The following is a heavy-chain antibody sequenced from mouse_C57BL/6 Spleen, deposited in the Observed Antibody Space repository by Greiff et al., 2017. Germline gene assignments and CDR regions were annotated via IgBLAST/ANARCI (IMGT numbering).Heavy chain of an antibody. Sequence: QVQLQQSGAELMKPGASVKLSCKATGYTFTGYWIEWVKQRPGHGLEWIGEILPGSGSTNYNEKFKGKATFTADTSSNTAYMQLSSLTTEDSAIYYCARALQLRLRKGYYAMDDWGQGTSVTVSS. D-gene: IGHD3-2*02. J-gene: IGHJ4*01. CDR2: ILPGSGST. CDR3: ARALQLRLRKGYYAMDD. V-gene: IGHV1-9*01. CDR1: GYTFTGYW.